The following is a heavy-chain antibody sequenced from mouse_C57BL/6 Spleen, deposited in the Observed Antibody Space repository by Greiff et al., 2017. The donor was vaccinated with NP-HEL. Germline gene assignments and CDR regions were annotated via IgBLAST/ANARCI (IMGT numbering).Heavy chain of an antibody. CDR2: IYPGDGDT. J-gene: IGHJ3*01. Sequence: VQLQQSGAELVKPGASVKISCKASGYAFSSYWMSWVKQRPGKGLEWIGQIYPGDGDTNYNGKFKGKATLTADKSSSTAYMQLSSLTSEDSAVYFCARERGYGYLAYWGQGTLVTVSA. CDR3: ARERGYGYLAY. CDR1: GYAFSSYW. V-gene: IGHV1-80*01. D-gene: IGHD2-2*01.